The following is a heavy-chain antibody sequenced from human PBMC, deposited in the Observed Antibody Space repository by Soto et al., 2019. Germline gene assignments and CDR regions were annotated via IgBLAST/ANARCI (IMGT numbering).Heavy chain of an antibody. J-gene: IGHJ4*02. CDR3: ARQRDGREADY. D-gene: IGHD1-26*01. CDR1: GFTFSDNS. Sequence: EVQLVESGGGLVKPGGSLKLYCAASGFTFSDNSMKWVRQAPGKGLEWVSSISSTSTYIFYADSLKGRFTISRDNAKNSLYLQMNSLRAEDTAVYYCARQRDGREADYWSQGTLLTVSS. V-gene: IGHV3-21*01. CDR2: ISSTSTYI.